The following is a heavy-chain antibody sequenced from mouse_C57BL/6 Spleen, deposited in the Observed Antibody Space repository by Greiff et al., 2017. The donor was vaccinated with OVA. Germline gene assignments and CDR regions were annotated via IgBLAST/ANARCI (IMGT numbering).Heavy chain of an antibody. CDR3: ARELRYCDY. D-gene: IGHD2-12*01. CDR2: INYDGSST. V-gene: IGHV5-16*01. Sequence: EVKLMESEGGLVQPGSSMKLSCTASGFTFSDYYMAWVRQVPEKGLEWVANINYDGSSTYYLDSLKSRFIISRDNAKNILYLQMSSLKSEDTATYYCARELRYCDYWGQGTTLTVSS. J-gene: IGHJ2*01. CDR1: GFTFSDYY.